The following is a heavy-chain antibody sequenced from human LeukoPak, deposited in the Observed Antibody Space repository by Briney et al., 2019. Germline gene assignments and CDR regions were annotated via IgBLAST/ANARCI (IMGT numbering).Heavy chain of an antibody. CDR3: AKNHNSRTYYYDSSGYYYFDY. J-gene: IGHJ4*02. CDR1: GFTFSSYA. V-gene: IGHV3-23*01. CDR2: ISGSGGST. Sequence: GGSLRLSCAASGFTFSSYAMSWVRQAPGKGLEWVSAISGSGGSTYYADSVKGRFTISRDNSKNTLYLQMNSLRAEDTAVYYCAKNHNSRTYYYDSSGYYYFDYWGQGTLVTVSS. D-gene: IGHD3-22*01.